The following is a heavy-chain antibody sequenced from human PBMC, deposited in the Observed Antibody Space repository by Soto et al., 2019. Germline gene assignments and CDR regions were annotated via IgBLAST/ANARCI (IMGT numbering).Heavy chain of an antibody. V-gene: IGHV3-74*01. CDR3: ARGYSGTYRIDY. J-gene: IGHJ4*02. Sequence: PXGSLRLSCAAAGFTFSSYWMHWVRQAPGKGLLWVSRINGDGRTTNYADSVKGRLTISRDDAKNTLYLQMNSLRAEDTAVYYCARGYSGTYRIDYWGQGALVTVSS. CDR2: INGDGRTT. D-gene: IGHD1-26*01. CDR1: GFTFSSYW.